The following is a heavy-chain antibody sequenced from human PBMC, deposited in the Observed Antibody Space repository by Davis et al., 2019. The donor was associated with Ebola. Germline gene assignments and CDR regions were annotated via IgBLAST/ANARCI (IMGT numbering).Heavy chain of an antibody. CDR3: AKGAWPLNRYARGGSGSVIDY. V-gene: IGHV3-30*18. J-gene: IGHJ4*02. CDR1: GFTFSSYG. D-gene: IGHD3-10*01. CDR2: ISYDGSNK. Sequence: GESLKISCAASGFTFSSYGMHWVRQAPGKGLEWVAVISYDGSNKYYADSVKGRFTISRDNSKNTLYLQMNSLRAEDTAVYYCAKGAWPLNRYARGGSGSVIDYWGQGTLVTVSS.